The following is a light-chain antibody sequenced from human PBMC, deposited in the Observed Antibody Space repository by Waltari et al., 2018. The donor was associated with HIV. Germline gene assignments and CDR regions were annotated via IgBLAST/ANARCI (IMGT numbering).Light chain of an antibody. Sequence: QSVLTQPPSVSAAPGQKVTISCSGRSSNIGNNYVSWSQQLPGTTPKLLIYENNKRPSGIPDRFSGSKSGTSATLGVTGLQTGDEADYYCGTWDTSLSAVLFGGGTKLTVL. CDR3: GTWDTSLSAVL. CDR2: ENN. V-gene: IGLV1-51*02. CDR1: SSNIGNNY. J-gene: IGLJ2*01.